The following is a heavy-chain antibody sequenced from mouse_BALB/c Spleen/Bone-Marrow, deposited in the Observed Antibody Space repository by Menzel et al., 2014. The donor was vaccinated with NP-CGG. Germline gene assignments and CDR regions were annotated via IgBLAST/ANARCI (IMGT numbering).Heavy chain of an antibody. J-gene: IGHJ4*01. D-gene: IGHD1-1*01. Sequence: EVMLVESGGGLVKPGGSLKLSCAASGFAFSSYDMSWVRQTPEKRLEWVAYISSGGGSTYYPDTVKGRFTISRDNAKNPLYLQMSSLKSEDTAMYSCARPLYYYGSSPFYAMDYWGQGTSVTVSS. CDR1: GFAFSSYD. CDR3: ARPLYYYGSSPFYAMDY. CDR2: ISSGGGST. V-gene: IGHV5-12-1*01.